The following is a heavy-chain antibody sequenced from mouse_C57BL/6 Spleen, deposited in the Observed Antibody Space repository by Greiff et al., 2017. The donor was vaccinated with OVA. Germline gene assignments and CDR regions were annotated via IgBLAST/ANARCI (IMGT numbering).Heavy chain of an antibody. CDR3: ARHPDYYGSSPGAMDY. V-gene: IGHV1-81*01. CDR2: IYPRSGNT. D-gene: IGHD1-1*01. Sequence: VKLMESGAELARPGASVKLSCKASGYTFTSYGISWVKQRTGQGLEWIGEIYPRSGNTYYNEKFKGKATLTADKSSSTAYMELRSLTSEDSAVYFCARHPDYYGSSPGAMDYWGQGTSVTVSS. CDR1: GYTFTSYG. J-gene: IGHJ4*01.